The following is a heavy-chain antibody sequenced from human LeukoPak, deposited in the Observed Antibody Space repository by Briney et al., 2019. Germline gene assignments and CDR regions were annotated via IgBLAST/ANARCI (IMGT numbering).Heavy chain of an antibody. D-gene: IGHD6-19*01. CDR3: ARDGQRSSGWSLGGAFDI. V-gene: IGHV1-3*01. CDR1: GYTFTSYA. J-gene: IGHJ3*02. CDR2: INAGNGNT. Sequence: ASVKVSCKASGYTFTSYAMHWVRQAPGQRLEWMGWINAGNGNTKYSQKFQGRVTITRDTSASTAYMELSSLRSEDTAVYYCARDGQRSSGWSLGGAFDIWGQGTMVTVSS.